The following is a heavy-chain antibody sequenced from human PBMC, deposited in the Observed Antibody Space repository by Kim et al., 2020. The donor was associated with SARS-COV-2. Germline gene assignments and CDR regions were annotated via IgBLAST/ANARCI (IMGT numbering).Heavy chain of an antibody. J-gene: IGHJ4*02. V-gene: IGHV1-69*13. CDR2: IIPIFGTA. CDR1: GGTFSSYA. CDR3: AREYLAVAGPNFDY. Sequence: SVKVSCKASGGTFSSYAISWVRQAPGQGLEWMGGIIPIFGTANYAQKFQGRVTITADESTSTAYMELSSLRSEDTAVYYCAREYLAVAGPNFDYWGQGTLVTVSS. D-gene: IGHD6-19*01.